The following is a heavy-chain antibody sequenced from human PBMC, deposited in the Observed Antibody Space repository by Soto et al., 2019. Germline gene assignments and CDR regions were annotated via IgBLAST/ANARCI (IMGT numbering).Heavy chain of an antibody. CDR3: ARDLGEWLKTAYYYYGMDV. CDR1: GFTFSNAW. CDR2: IKSKTDGGTT. V-gene: IGHV3-15*07. Sequence: PGGSLRLSCAASGFTFSNAWMNWVRQAPGKGLEWVGRIKSKTDGGTTDYAAPVKGRFTISRDDSKNTLYLQMNSLRDEDTAVYYCARDLGEWLKTAYYYYGMDVWGQGTTVTVSS. J-gene: IGHJ6*02. D-gene: IGHD3-3*01.